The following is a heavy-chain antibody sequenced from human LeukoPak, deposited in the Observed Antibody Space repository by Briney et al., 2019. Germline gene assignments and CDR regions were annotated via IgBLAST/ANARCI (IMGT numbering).Heavy chain of an antibody. D-gene: IGHD6-19*01. Sequence: PSETLSLTCTVSGGSISSGGYYWSWIRQHPGKGLEWIGYIYYSGSTYYNPSLKSRVTISVDTSKNQFSLKLSSVTAADTAVYYCARLGGTMVSLDGIDYWGQGTLVTVSS. CDR1: GGSISSGGYY. V-gene: IGHV4-31*03. J-gene: IGHJ4*02. CDR3: ARLGGTMVSLDGIDY. CDR2: IYYSGST.